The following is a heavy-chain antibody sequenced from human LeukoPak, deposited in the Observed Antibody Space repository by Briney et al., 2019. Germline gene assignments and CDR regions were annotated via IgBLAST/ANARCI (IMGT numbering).Heavy chain of an antibody. CDR2: IYYSGST. D-gene: IGHD6-19*01. V-gene: IGHV4-39*01. Sequence: PSETLSLTCTVSGGSISSISYYWGWIRQPPGKGLEWIGSIYYSGSTYYNPSLKSRVTISVDTSKSQFSLKLSSVTAADTAVYYCARSSGWYEVYFDYWGQGTLVTVSS. J-gene: IGHJ4*02. CDR1: GGSISSISYY. CDR3: ARSSGWYEVYFDY.